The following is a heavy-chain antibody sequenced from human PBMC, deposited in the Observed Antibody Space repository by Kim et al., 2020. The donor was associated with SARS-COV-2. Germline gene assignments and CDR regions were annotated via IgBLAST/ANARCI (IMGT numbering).Heavy chain of an antibody. D-gene: IGHD3-3*01. CDR2: IWYDGSNK. J-gene: IGHJ6*02. CDR3: ATPLGTTPYDFWSGYSDPAPYYYGMDV. Sequence: GGSLRLSCAASGFTFSSYAMHWVRQAPGKGLEWVAVIWYDGSNKYYADSVKGRFTISRDNSKNTLYLQMNSLRAEDTAVYYCATPLGTTPYDFWSGYSDPAPYYYGMDVWGQGTTVTVSS. CDR1: GFTFSSYA. V-gene: IGHV3-33*01.